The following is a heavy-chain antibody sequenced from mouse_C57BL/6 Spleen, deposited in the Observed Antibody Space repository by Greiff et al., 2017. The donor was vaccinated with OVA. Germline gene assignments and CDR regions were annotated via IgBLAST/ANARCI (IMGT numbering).Heavy chain of an antibody. CDR1: GYTFTDYY. Sequence: QVQLQQSGAELVRPGASVKLSCKASGYTFTDYYINWVKQRPGQGLEWIARIYPGSGNTYYNEKFKGKATLTAEKSSSTAYMQLSSLTSEDSAVYFCARDQYFDVWGTGTTVTVSS. J-gene: IGHJ1*03. CDR3: ARDQYFDV. V-gene: IGHV1-76*01. CDR2: IYPGSGNT.